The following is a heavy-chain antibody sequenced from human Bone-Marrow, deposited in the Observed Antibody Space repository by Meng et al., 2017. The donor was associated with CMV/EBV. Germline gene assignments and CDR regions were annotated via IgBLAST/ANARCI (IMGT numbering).Heavy chain of an antibody. CDR1: GYTFTSYD. Sequence: ASVKVSCKASGYTFTSYDINWVRQATGQGLEWIGWISTNNGNTKYAQKFQGRVTMTTDTSTSTGYIELTSLRSDDTAVYYCARDRFLWGMDVWGQGTTVTVSS. V-gene: IGHV1-18*01. D-gene: IGHD3-3*01. J-gene: IGHJ6*02. CDR2: ISTNNGNT. CDR3: ARDRFLWGMDV.